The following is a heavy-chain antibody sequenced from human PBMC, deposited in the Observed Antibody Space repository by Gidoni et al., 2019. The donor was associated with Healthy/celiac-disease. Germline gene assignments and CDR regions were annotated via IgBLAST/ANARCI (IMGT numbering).Heavy chain of an antibody. V-gene: IGHV3-48*04. D-gene: IGHD1-26*01. Sequence: EVQLVESGGGLVQPGGSLRLSCAASDFPFSSYSMHWVRQAPGKGLEWVSYISSSSSNIYYADSVKGRFTISRDNAKNSLYLQMNSLRAEDTAVYYCARDRGELLWPNYGMDVWGQGTTVTVSS. J-gene: IGHJ6*02. CDR2: ISSSSSNI. CDR1: DFPFSSYS. CDR3: ARDRGELLWPNYGMDV.